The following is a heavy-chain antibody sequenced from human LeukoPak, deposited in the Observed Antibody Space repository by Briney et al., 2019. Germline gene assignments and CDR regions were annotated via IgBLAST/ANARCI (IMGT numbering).Heavy chain of an antibody. CDR1: GFTFSSYW. CDR2: VSTTGDIR. V-gene: IGHV3-48*04. J-gene: IGHJ2*01. D-gene: IGHD6-6*01. CDR3: ARYSRWGTGNWYFDL. Sequence: GGSLRLSCAAPGFTFSSYWMSWVRQAPGKGLEWLSYVSTTGDIRHYADSVTGRFTISRDNAENALHLQMNSLRVEDTAIYYCARYSRWGTGNWYFDLWGRGTLVTVSS.